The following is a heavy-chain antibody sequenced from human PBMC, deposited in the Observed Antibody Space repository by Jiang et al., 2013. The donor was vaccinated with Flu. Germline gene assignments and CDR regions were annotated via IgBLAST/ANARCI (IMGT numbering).Heavy chain of an antibody. CDR2: INSDGSSA. V-gene: IGHV3-74*01. D-gene: IGHD4-17*01. J-gene: IGHJ6*02. CDR3: ARDGGATHGDYSYYYYYGMDV. Sequence: SRINSDGSSAYYADSVKGRFTISRDNAKNTLYLQMNSLRAEDTAVYYCARDGGATHGDYSYYYYYGMDVWGQGTTVTVSS.